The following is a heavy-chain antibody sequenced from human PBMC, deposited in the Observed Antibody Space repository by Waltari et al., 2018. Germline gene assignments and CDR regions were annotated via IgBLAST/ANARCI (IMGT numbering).Heavy chain of an antibody. CDR2: INQSGNL. CDR1: GKSFSAYY. J-gene: IGHJ4*02. D-gene: IGHD5-18*01. CDR3: ARAARHGYRNGYPVYFDY. Sequence: QVQLQQWGAGLLKPSETLSLTCAVYGKSFSAYYCRGIRESPGKGLEWIGEINQSGNLTYSPSLRSRVTISVDTSKNQFSLNLRNASVADTAMYFCARAARHGYRNGYPVYFDYWGQGTLVTVSS. V-gene: IGHV4-34*01.